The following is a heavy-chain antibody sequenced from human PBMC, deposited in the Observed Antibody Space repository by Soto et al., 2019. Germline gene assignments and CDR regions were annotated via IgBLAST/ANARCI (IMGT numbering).Heavy chain of an antibody. D-gene: IGHD2-21*02. J-gene: IGHJ6*02. V-gene: IGHV2-5*02. Sequence: QITLKESGPTLVKPTQTLTLTCTFSGFALSYTGEGVGWGRQPPGKALEWLALIYWDDDKRYNPSLRSRLTINKDTYQTQVVLTMTNMDPVDTATYYCVQSRCGGDCLTFYSSHAYNGLDVWGQGTTVTVSS. CDR3: VQSRCGGDCLTFYSSHAYNGLDV. CDR1: GFALSYTGEG. CDR2: IYWDDDK.